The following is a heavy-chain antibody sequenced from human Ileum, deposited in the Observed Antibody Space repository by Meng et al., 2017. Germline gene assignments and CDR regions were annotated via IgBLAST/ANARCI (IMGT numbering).Heavy chain of an antibody. J-gene: IGHJ4*02. Sequence: GESLKISCTASGFNFSTHEMNWVRQAPGKGLGWLSYISYNGNTIYYADSVKGRFTISRDNVKNSLYLQLNSLRAEDTAVYYCARDPRDGHRGTLDYWGQGTLVTVSS. CDR1: GFNFSTHE. V-gene: IGHV3-48*03. D-gene: IGHD2-8*01. CDR3: ARDPRDGHRGTLDY. CDR2: ISYNGNTI.